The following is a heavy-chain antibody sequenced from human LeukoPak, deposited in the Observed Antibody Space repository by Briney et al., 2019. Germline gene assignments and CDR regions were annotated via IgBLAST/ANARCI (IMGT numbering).Heavy chain of an antibody. D-gene: IGHD6-19*01. Sequence: GGXLXXSCAASGFTFNSYAMYWVRQAPGKGLEWVSGIFGSGGSAHYADSVKGRFTISRDNSKNTVYLQMDSLRVDDTAVYYCGKTTTGYSSGRYPGWPVDYWGQGTLVTISS. CDR2: IFGSGGSA. V-gene: IGHV3-23*01. CDR1: GFTFNSYA. CDR3: GKTTTGYSSGRYPGWPVDY. J-gene: IGHJ4*02.